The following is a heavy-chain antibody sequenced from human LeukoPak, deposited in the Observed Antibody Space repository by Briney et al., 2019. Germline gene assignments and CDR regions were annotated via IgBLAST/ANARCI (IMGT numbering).Heavy chain of an antibody. CDR3: TTSPLYGGFDY. CDR2: IKEDGSEK. V-gene: IGHV3-7*03. D-gene: IGHD4/OR15-4a*01. Sequence: GGSLRLSCAASGFTFSSSWMSWVRQAPGKGLEWVANIKEDGSEKYYVDSVKGRFTISRDNAKNSLFLQMNSLKAEDTAVYYCTTSPLYGGFDYWGQGTLVTVSS. J-gene: IGHJ4*02. CDR1: GFTFSSSW.